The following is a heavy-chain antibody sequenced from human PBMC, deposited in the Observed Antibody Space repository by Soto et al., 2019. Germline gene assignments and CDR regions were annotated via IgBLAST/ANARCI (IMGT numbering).Heavy chain of an antibody. J-gene: IGHJ4*02. CDR1: GFTFSNYA. CDR2: ISGSGGST. D-gene: IGHD6-13*01. CDR3: AKDQGSSWYERDY. Sequence: EVQLLESGGGLVQPGGSLRLSCAASGFTFSNYAVTWVRQAPGKGLEWVSTISGSGGSTYYADSVKGRFTNSRDNSKNTLYLQMNSLRAEDTAVYYCAKDQGSSWYERDYWGQGTLVTVSS. V-gene: IGHV3-23*01.